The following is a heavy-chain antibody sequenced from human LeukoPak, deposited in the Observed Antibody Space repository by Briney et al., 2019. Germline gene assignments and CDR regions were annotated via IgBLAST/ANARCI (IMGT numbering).Heavy chain of an antibody. J-gene: IGHJ3*02. CDR1: GFTFSSYD. CDR3: ASGGLHGAFDI. D-gene: IGHD2-21*02. CDR2: IGTAGDT. Sequence: GGSLRLCCAASGFTFSSYDMHWVRQATGKGLEWVSAIGTAGDTYYPGSVKGRFTISRENAKNSLYLQMNSLRAGDTAVYYCASGGLHGAFDIWGQGTMVTVSS. V-gene: IGHV3-13*01.